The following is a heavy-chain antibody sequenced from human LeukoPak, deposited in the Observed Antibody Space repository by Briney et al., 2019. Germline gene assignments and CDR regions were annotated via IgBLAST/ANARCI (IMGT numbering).Heavy chain of an antibody. V-gene: IGHV3-21*01. D-gene: IGHD3-10*01. CDR3: AREDDQIGSSIDY. CDR1: GGSFSGYY. CDR2: ISSSSSYI. Sequence: ETLSLTCAVYGGSFSGYYWSWVRQAPGKGLEWVSSISSSSSYIYYADSVKGRFTISRDNAKNSLYLQMNSLRAEDTAVYYCAREDDQIGSSIDYWGQGTLVTVSS. J-gene: IGHJ4*02.